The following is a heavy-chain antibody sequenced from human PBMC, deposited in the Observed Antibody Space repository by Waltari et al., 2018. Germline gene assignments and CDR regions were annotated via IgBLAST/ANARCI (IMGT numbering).Heavy chain of an antibody. CDR3: ARSVSAVAGPYYYGMDV. D-gene: IGHD6-19*01. CDR2: IYYSGST. Sequence: QVQLQESGPGLVKPSETLSLTCTVSGGSISSHYWSWIRQPPGKGLEWIGYIYYSGSTNYNPSLKSRVTISVDTSKNQFSLKLSSVTAADTAVYYCARSVSAVAGPYYYGMDVWGQGTTVTVSS. CDR1: GGSISSHY. J-gene: IGHJ6*02. V-gene: IGHV4-59*11.